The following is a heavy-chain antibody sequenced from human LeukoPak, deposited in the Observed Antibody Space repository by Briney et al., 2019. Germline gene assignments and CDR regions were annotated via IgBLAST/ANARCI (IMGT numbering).Heavy chain of an antibody. CDR3: ARTGSSGYYSRADDAFDI. J-gene: IGHJ3*02. Sequence: GGSLRLSCAASGLTFSSYSMNWVRQAPGKGLEWVSSISSSSSYIYYADSVKGRFTISRDNSKNTLDLQMNSLRAEDTAVYYCARTGSSGYYSRADDAFDIWGQGTLVTVSS. V-gene: IGHV3-21*04. CDR2: ISSSSSYI. D-gene: IGHD3-22*01. CDR1: GLTFSSYS.